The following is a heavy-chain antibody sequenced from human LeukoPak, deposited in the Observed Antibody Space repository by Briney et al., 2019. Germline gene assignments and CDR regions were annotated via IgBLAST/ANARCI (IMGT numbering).Heavy chain of an antibody. V-gene: IGHV4-59*01. CDR2: IYQDGRT. CDR3: ARGSHYYYYMDV. J-gene: IGHJ6*03. CDR1: GGSISSSY. Sequence: PSETLSLTCTVPGGSISSSYWSWIRQPPGKGLEWIGYIYQDGRTNYNPSLKRRVTISVDTSKDHFSLNLSSVTAADTAVYYCARGSHYYYYMDVWGKGTPVTVSS.